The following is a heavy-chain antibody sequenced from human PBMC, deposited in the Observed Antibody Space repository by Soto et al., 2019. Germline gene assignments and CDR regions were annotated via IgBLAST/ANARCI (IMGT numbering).Heavy chain of an antibody. CDR1: GFTFSSYA. Sequence: QVQLVESGGGVVQPGRSLRLSCAASGFTFSSYAMHWVRQAPGKGLEWVAVISYDGSNKYYADSVKGRFTISRDNSKNTLYLQMNSQRAEDTAVYYCARDLNQLLDSRWFDPWGQGTLVTVSS. CDR2: ISYDGSNK. J-gene: IGHJ5*02. V-gene: IGHV3-30-3*01. D-gene: IGHD2-2*01. CDR3: ARDLNQLLDSRWFDP.